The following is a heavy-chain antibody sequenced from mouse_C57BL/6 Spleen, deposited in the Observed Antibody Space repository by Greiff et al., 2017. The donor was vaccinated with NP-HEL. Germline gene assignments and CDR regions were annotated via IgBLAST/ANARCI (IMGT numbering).Heavy chain of an antibody. D-gene: IGHD4-1*01. Sequence: DVKLVESGGGLVQPGGSLSLSCAASGFTFTDYYMSWVRQPPGKALEWLGFIRNKANGYTTEYSASVKGRFTISRDNSQSILHLQMNALGAEDSATYYWARYRLGRNYAKDYWGQGTSVTVAS. CDR1: GFTFTDYY. CDR3: ARYRLGRNYAKDY. CDR2: IRNKANGYTT. J-gene: IGHJ4*01. V-gene: IGHV7-3*01.